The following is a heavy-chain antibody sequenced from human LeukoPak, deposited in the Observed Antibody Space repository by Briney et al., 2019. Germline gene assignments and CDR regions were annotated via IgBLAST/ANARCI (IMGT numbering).Heavy chain of an antibody. CDR3: ARHVRFLEWFSSYYFDY. CDR1: GGTISSSSYY. D-gene: IGHD3-3*01. V-gene: IGHV4-39*01. CDR2: IYYSGTT. Sequence: NPSETLSLTCTVSGGTISSSSYYWGWIRQPPGKGLEWIGSIYYSGTTYYNPSLKRRVTISVDTSKSQFSLRLTSVTAADTAVYYCARHVRFLEWFSSYYFDYWGQGTLVTVSS. J-gene: IGHJ4*02.